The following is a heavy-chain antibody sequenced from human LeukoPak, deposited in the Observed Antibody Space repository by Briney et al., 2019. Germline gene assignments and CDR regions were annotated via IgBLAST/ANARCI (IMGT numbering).Heavy chain of an antibody. V-gene: IGHV4-30-4*01. J-gene: IGHJ4*02. CDR2: IYYSGST. Sequence: PSETLSLTCTVSGGSISSGDYYWRWLRQPPGTGLEWIGYIYYSGSTYYNPSLKSRVTISVDTSKDQFSLKLSSVTAADTAVYYCARGMSMVRGVIGDWGQGTLVTVSS. D-gene: IGHD3-10*01. CDR3: ARGMSMVRGVIGD. CDR1: GGSISSGDYY.